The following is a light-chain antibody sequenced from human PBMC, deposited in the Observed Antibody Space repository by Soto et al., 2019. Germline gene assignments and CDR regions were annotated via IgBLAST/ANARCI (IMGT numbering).Light chain of an antibody. J-gene: IGLJ2*01. CDR1: SSDVGSYKF. Sequence: QSALTQPASVSGSPGQSITISCTGTSSDVGSYKFVSWYQQHPGKAPKLMIYEGSKRPSGVSNRFSGSKSGNTASLTISGLQAEDEADSYCCSYAGSSTLVFGGVTKITVL. CDR2: EGS. V-gene: IGLV2-23*01. CDR3: CSYAGSSTLV.